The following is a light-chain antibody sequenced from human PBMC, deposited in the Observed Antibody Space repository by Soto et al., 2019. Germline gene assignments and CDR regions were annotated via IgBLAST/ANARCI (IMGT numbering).Light chain of an antibody. CDR3: SSYTRSSSYV. CDR2: HVT. J-gene: IGLJ1*01. V-gene: IGLV2-14*01. CDR1: SRDVGGYKY. Sequence: QSVLTQPASVSGSPGQSITIACTGTSRDVGGYKYVSWYQQHPDRAPTLIIYHVTNRPSGISHRFSGSKSGNTASLTISGLQAEDEADYSCSSYTRSSSYVFGTGTKVTVL.